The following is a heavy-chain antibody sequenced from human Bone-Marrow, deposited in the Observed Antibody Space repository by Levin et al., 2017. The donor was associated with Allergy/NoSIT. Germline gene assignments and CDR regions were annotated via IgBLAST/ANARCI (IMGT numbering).Heavy chain of an antibody. CDR3: ARALQHLGLALDV. CDR2: ISYSGKI. CDR1: GVSLSGSGYF. J-gene: IGHJ3*01. Sequence: PSETLSLTCSVSGVSLSGSGYFWTWVRQHPARGLELIGYISYSGKIDYNPSLKTRLLMSLDTSNNEFSLNLTSVTAADTAVYFCARALQHLGLALDVWGHGTLVTVSS. V-gene: IGHV4-31*03. D-gene: IGHD6-13*01.